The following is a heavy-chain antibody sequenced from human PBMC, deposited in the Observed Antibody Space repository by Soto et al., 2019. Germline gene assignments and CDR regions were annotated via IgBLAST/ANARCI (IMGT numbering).Heavy chain of an antibody. Sequence: EVQLLESGGGLVQPGGSLRLSCAASGFTFSSYAMSWVRQAPGKGLEWVSAISGSGGSTYYADSVKGRFTISRDNSKNTLKLQMNSLRAEDTAVDYCAKEERSYYYGSGSGGYFDYWGQGTLVTVSS. J-gene: IGHJ4*02. CDR2: ISGSGGST. CDR1: GFTFSSYA. D-gene: IGHD3-10*01. V-gene: IGHV3-23*01. CDR3: AKEERSYYYGSGSGGYFDY.